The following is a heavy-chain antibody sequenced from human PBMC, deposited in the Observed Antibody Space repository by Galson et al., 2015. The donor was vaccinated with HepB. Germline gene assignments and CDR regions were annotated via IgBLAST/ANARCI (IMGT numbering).Heavy chain of an antibody. D-gene: IGHD6-19*01. V-gene: IGHV3-43*01. CDR2: INWDGDST. CDR1: GFTFDDYT. CDR3: TKDTSSGWSGGYFDY. J-gene: IGHJ4*02. Sequence: SLRLSCAASGFTFDDYTMHWVRQAPGKGLEWVSLINWDGDSTFYADSVKGRFTISRDNSKNSLYLQMNSLRTEDSALYYCTKDTSSGWSGGYFDYWCQGTLVTVSS.